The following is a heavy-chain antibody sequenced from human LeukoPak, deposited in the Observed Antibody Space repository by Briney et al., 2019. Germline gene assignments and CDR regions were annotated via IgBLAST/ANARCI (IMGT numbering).Heavy chain of an antibody. CDR3: AREGMGTTFSAWFDP. CDR1: GFTFSSYG. J-gene: IGHJ5*02. D-gene: IGHD1-7*01. Sequence: PGGSLRLSCAASGFTFSSYGMHWVRQAPGKGLEWVAVVSSDGSIDYYADSVRGRFTVSRDNSKNTMFLQFNTLRPEDTAVYYCAREGMGTTFSAWFDPWGQGTLVTVSS. CDR2: VSSDGSID. V-gene: IGHV3-30*03.